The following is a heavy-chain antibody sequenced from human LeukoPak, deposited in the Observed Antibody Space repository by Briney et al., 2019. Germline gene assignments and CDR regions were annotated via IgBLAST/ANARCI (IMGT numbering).Heavy chain of an antibody. CDR1: GFTFSSYW. Sequence: PGGSLRLSCAASGFTFSSYWMHWVRHAPGKGLVWVSRINSDGSSTSYADSVKGRFTISRDNAKNTLYLQMNSLRAEDTAVYYCARDNRLSAYAMEDAFDIWGQGTMVTVSS. V-gene: IGHV3-74*01. CDR3: ARDNRLSAYAMEDAFDI. J-gene: IGHJ3*02. CDR2: INSDGSST. D-gene: IGHD5-18*01.